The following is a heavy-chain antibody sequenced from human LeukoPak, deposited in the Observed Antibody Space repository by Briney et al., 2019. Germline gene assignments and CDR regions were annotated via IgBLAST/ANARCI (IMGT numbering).Heavy chain of an antibody. D-gene: IGHD4-23*01. CDR1: GYTFTSYY. J-gene: IGHJ4*02. CDR2: INPSGGST. Sequence: GASVKVSCKASGYTFTSYYMHWVRQAPGQGLEWMGIINPSGGSTSYAQKFQGRVTMTRDTSTSTVYMELSSLRSEDTAVYYCARQVEAHYGGKGYFDYWGQGTLVTVSS. CDR3: ARQVEAHYGGKGYFDY. V-gene: IGHV1-46*01.